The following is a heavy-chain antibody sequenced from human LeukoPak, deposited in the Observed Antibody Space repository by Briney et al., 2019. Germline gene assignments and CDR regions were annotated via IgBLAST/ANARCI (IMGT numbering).Heavy chain of an antibody. V-gene: IGHV1-2*02. Sequence: ASVKVSCKASGYTFTGYYINWVRQDPGQGLEWMGWINPNSGGPNYEQKFQGRVTMTRDTSIRTAYMEMSRLRADDTAVYYCARDVSAGGTNWFDPWGQGTLATVSS. J-gene: IGHJ5*02. CDR2: INPNSGGP. CDR1: GYTFTGYY. CDR3: ARDVSAGGTNWFDP. D-gene: IGHD3-16*01.